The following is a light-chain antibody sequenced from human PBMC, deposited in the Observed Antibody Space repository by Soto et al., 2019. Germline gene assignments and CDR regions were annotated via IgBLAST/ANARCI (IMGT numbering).Light chain of an antibody. CDR3: AAWDDNLDGAV. V-gene: IGLV2-14*02. Sequence: QSALTQPASVSGSPGQSITISCTGTSNDVGGYNLVSWFQQHPGKAPKVVIYNNDQRPSGVPDRFSGSKSGTSASLAISGLQSEDEADYYCAAWDDNLDGAVFGGGTQLTVL. CDR1: SNDVGGYNL. J-gene: IGLJ7*01. CDR2: NND.